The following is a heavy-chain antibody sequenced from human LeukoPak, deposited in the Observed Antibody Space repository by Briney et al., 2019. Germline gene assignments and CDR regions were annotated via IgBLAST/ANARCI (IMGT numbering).Heavy chain of an antibody. D-gene: IGHD4-23*01. Sequence: GGSLRLSCAASGFTFSSYWMNWVRQAPGKGLVWVSRIASDGSSTTYADSVKGRFTISRDNSKNTLYLQMNSLRAEDTAVYYCAKDRMVTPDYWGQGTLVTVSS. CDR1: GFTFSSYW. CDR3: AKDRMVTPDY. J-gene: IGHJ4*02. V-gene: IGHV3-74*01. CDR2: IASDGSST.